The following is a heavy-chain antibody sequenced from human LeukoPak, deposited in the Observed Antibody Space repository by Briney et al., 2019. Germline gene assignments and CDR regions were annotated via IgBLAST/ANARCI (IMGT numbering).Heavy chain of an antibody. V-gene: IGHV3-30*02. CDR3: ANADFYLSAFDI. CDR2: IRYDGSNK. CDR1: GFTFSSYG. J-gene: IGHJ3*02. D-gene: IGHD2-21*02. Sequence: GGSLRLSCAASGFTFSSYGMHWVRQAPGKGLEWVAFIRYDGSNKYYADSVKGRFTISRDNSKNTLYLQMNSLRAEDTAVYYCANADFYLSAFDIWGQGTMVTVSS.